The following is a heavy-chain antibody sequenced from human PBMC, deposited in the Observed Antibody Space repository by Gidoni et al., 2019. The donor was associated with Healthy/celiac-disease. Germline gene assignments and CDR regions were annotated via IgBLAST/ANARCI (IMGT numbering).Heavy chain of an antibody. J-gene: IGHJ3*02. CDR3: AKAHLWFGELSAFDI. Sequence: EVQLVESGGGLVQPGRSLRLSCAASGFTFDDYAMHWVRQAPGKGLEWVSGISWNSGSIGYADSVKGRFTISRDNAKNSLYLQMNSLRAEDTALYYCAKAHLWFGELSAFDIWGQGTMVTVSS. V-gene: IGHV3-9*01. CDR2: ISWNSGSI. D-gene: IGHD3-10*01. CDR1: GFTFDDYA.